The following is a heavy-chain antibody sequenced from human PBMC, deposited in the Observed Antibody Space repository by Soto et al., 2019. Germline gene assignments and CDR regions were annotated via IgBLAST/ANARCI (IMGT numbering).Heavy chain of an antibody. V-gene: IGHV3-23*01. J-gene: IGHJ6*02. CDR2: ITDSGGST. CDR3: ARYDSSGYYWPYYYYGMDV. CDR1: GFTFSSYA. Sequence: PGGSLRLSCAASGFTFSSYAMSWVRQAPGKGLEFVSSITDSGGSTYYAASVKGRFTISRDNAKNSLYLQMNSLRAEDTAVYYCARYDSSGYYWPYYYYGMDVWGQGTTVTVSS. D-gene: IGHD3-22*01.